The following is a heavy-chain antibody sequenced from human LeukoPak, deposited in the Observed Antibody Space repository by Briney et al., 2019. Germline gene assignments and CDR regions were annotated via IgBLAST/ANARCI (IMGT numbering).Heavy chain of an antibody. V-gene: IGHV3-23*01. J-gene: IGHJ4*02. D-gene: IGHD3-22*01. CDR3: AKPPPYYYDSSAYYYFDY. CDR2: ISGSGGST. CDR1: GGTFSSYA. Sequence: SCKASGGTFSSYAMSWVRQAPGKGLEWVSAISGSGGSTYYADSVKGRFTISRDNSKNTLYLQMNSLRAEDTAVYYCAKPPPYYYDSSAYYYFDYWGQGTLVTVSS.